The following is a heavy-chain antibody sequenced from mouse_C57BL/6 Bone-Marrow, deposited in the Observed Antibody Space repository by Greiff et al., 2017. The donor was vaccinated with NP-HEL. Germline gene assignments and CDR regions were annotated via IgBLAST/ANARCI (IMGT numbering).Heavy chain of an antibody. V-gene: IGHV1-64*01. Sequence: QVQLQQPGAELVKPGASVKLSCKASGYTFTSYWMHWVKQRPGQGLEWIGMIHPNSGSTNYNEKFKSKATLTVDKSSSTAYMQLSSLTSEDSAVYYCASLIYYYGSSYFYYAMDYWGQGTSVTVSS. CDR1: GYTFTSYW. D-gene: IGHD1-1*01. CDR3: ASLIYYYGSSYFYYAMDY. J-gene: IGHJ4*01. CDR2: IHPNSGST.